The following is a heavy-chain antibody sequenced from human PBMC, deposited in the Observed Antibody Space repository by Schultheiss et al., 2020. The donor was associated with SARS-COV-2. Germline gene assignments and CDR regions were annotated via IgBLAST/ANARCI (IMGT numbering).Heavy chain of an antibody. V-gene: IGHV4-4*07. CDR3: ARSVDTAMGGYFDY. CDR2: IYTSGST. D-gene: IGHD5-18*01. CDR1: GGSISSYY. Sequence: SETLSLTCTVSGGSISSYYWSWIRQPAGKGLEWIGRIYTSGSTNYNPSLKSRVTISVDTSKNQFSLKLSSVTAADTAVYYCARSVDTAMGGYFDYWGQGTLVTVSS. J-gene: IGHJ4*02.